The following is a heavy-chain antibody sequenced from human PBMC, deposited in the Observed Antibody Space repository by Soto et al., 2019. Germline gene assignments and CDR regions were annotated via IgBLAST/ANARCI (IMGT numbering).Heavy chain of an antibody. CDR3: ARQGRYYGDYVDHYYYYYGMDV. CDR1: GYTFTSYG. D-gene: IGHD4-17*01. V-gene: IGHV1-18*01. J-gene: IGHJ6*02. Sequence: ASVKVSCKASGYTFTSYGISWVRQAPGQGLEWMGWISAYNGNTNYAQKLQGRVTMTTDTSTSTAYMELRSLRSDDTAVYYCARQGRYYGDYVDHYYYYYGMDVWGQGTTVTVSS. CDR2: ISAYNGNT.